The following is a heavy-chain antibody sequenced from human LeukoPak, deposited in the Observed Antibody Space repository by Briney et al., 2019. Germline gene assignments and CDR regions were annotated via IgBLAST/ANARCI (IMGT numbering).Heavy chain of an antibody. Sequence: PSATLSLTCAVYGGSFSTYYWSWIRQPPGKGLEGIGEIDHSGSTNYNPSLKSRVTISVDTSKNQFSLKLSSVTAADTAVYYCAGTVVTATPVFDYWGRGTLVTVSS. CDR1: GGSFSTYY. D-gene: IGHD2-15*01. J-gene: IGHJ4*02. V-gene: IGHV4-34*01. CDR2: IDHSGST. CDR3: AGTVVTATPVFDY.